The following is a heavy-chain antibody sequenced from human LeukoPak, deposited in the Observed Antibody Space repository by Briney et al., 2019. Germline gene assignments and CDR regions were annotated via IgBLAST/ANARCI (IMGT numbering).Heavy chain of an antibody. CDR2: ISSSSSYI. CDR3: ARVGYSGYDYDY. CDR1: GFTFSSYG. D-gene: IGHD5-12*01. Sequence: PGGSLRLSCAASGFTFSSYGVNWVRQAPGKGLEWVSSISSSSSYIFYADSVKGRFTISRDNAKNSLHLQMNSLRAEDTAVYYCARVGYSGYDYDYWGQGTLVTVSS. V-gene: IGHV3-21*04. J-gene: IGHJ4*02.